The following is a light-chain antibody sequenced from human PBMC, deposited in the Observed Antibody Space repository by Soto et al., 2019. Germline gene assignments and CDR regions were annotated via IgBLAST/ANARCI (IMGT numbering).Light chain of an antibody. CDR1: QSVSSNY. J-gene: IGKJ1*01. CDR2: SAS. V-gene: IGKV3-20*01. CDR3: QHYGNSPRT. Sequence: EIVLTQSPGTLSLSPGERATLSCRATQSVSSNYLAWYQQKPGQAPRLLIYSASNRATGIPDRFGGSGSATDFTLTISRLEPEDFAVYYCQHYGNSPRTFGQGTRLEIK.